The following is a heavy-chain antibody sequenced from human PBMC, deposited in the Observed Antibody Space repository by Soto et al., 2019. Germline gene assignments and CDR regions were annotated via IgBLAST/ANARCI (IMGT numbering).Heavy chain of an antibody. CDR3: ARGDSIAAAGTDVSYYYYMDV. Sequence: PGGSLRLSCAASGFTFSSYAMSWVRQAPGKGLEWVSRISSDGSSTSYADSVKGRFTISRDNAKNTLYLQMNSLRAEDTAVYYCARGDSIAAAGTDVSYYYYMDVWGKGTTVTVSS. CDR1: GFTFSSYA. V-gene: IGHV3-74*01. J-gene: IGHJ6*03. CDR2: ISSDGSST. D-gene: IGHD6-13*01.